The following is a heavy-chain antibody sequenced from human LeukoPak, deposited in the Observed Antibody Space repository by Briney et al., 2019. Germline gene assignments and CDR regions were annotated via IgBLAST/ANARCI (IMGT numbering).Heavy chain of an antibody. CDR1: GGPISSYY. D-gene: IGHD3-22*01. V-gene: IGHV4-59*01. Sequence: SETLSLTCTVSGGPISSYYWSWVRQPPGKGLEWIGYIYYSGSTNYNPSLKSRVTISVDTSKNQFSLKLSSVTAADTAVYYCARDRIIGSSGYIGWFDPWGQGTLVTVSS. CDR2: IYYSGST. CDR3: ARDRIIGSSGYIGWFDP. J-gene: IGHJ5*02.